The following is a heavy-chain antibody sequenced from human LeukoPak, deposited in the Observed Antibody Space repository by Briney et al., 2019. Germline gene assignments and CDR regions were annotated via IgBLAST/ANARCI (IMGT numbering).Heavy chain of an antibody. CDR3: AREDYDSSGRPFDY. CDR1: GGSFSGYY. Sequence: PSETLSLTCAVYGGSFSGYYWSWIGQRQGKGREWIGEINHSGSTNYNPSLKSRVTISVDTSKNQFSLKLSSVTAADTAVYYCAREDYDSSGRPFDYWGQGTLVTVSS. J-gene: IGHJ4*02. V-gene: IGHV4-34*01. CDR2: INHSGST. D-gene: IGHD3-22*01.